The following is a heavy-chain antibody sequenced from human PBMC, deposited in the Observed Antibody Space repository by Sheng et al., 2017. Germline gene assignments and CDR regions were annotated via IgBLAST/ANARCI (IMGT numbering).Heavy chain of an antibody. Sequence: QVQLQESGPGLVKPSETLSLTCTVSGGSIKSYYWSWIRQPPGRGLEWIGYIYHDGTTNYNPSLKSRVTISVDTSKNQFSLKLRSVTTADTVLYYCARVDRTKWGRGARTTVDVVGRRADGHRLL. D-gene: IGHD4-4*01. CDR2: IYHDGTT. J-gene: IGHJ6*04. CDR3: ARVDRTKWGRGARTTVDV. V-gene: IGHV4-59*01. CDR1: GGSIKSYY.